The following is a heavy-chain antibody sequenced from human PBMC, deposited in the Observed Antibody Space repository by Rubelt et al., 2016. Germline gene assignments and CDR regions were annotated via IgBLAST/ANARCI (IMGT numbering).Heavy chain of an antibody. CDR3: ARDGYGNTRAVNTIDY. CDR1: GFIFSTYW. Sequence: GGSLRLSCSASGFIFSTYWMTWVRQAPGKGLEWVANIRQDGNEKYYVDSVKGRFTISRDNAQNSLYLQMNSLRAGDTAINYCARDGYGNTRAVNTIDYWGQGTLVTVSS. CDR2: IRQDGNEK. D-gene: IGHD2-2*03. J-gene: IGHJ4*02. V-gene: IGHV3-7*03.